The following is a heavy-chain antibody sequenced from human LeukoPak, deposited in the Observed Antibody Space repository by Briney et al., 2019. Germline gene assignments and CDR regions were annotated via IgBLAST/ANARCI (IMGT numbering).Heavy chain of an antibody. V-gene: IGHV1-8*01. CDR1: GYTFTSYD. CDR2: MNPNSGNT. Sequence: GASVKVSCKASGYTFTSYDINWVRQATGQGLEWMGWMNPNSGNTGYAQKFQGRVTMTRNTSISTAYMELSSLRSEDTAVYYCARVPYRRSRAHYYYYMDVWGKGTTVTVSS. D-gene: IGHD1-26*01. CDR3: ARVPYRRSRAHYYYYMDV. J-gene: IGHJ6*03.